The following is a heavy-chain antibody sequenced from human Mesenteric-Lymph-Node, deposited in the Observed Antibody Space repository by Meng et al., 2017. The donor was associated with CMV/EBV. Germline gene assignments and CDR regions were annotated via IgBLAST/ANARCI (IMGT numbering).Heavy chain of an antibody. J-gene: IGHJ4*02. V-gene: IGHV3-20*04. CDR3: ATSWGYCSSTSCPPDY. Sequence: GGSLRLSCAASGFTFDDYGMSWVRQAPGKGLEWVSGINWNGGSTGYADSVKGRFTISRDNAKNSLYLQMNSLRAEDTALYYCATSWGYCSSTSCPPDYWGQGTLVTVSS. CDR1: GFTFDDYG. CDR2: INWNGGST. D-gene: IGHD2-2*01.